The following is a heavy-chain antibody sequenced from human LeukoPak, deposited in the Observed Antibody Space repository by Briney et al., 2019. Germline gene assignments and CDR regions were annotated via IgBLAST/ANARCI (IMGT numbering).Heavy chain of an antibody. Sequence: PSQTLSLTCAVSGDSISSGGYSWSWIRQPPGKGLEWIGYIYYSGSAFYNPSFKSRVTISVDTSKNQLSLKLTSVTAADTAVYYCARERVGLVDYWGQGTLVTVSS. D-gene: IGHD3/OR15-3a*01. CDR1: GDSISSGGYS. J-gene: IGHJ4*02. V-gene: IGHV4-30-4*07. CDR2: IYYSGSA. CDR3: ARERVGLVDY.